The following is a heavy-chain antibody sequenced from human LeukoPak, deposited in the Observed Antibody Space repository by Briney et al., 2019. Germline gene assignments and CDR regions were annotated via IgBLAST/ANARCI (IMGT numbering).Heavy chain of an antibody. CDR2: AHHDGTK. Sequence: GESLRLSCAASGFTFSSYAMFWVRQPPGEGLEWVAYAHHDGTKHYSASLKGRFTVSRDNSKNTVYLQMSCLSAEHTAVYYCAKDTIALSCDHWGEGT. D-gene: IGHD2-2*01. CDR1: GFTFSSYA. J-gene: IGHJ4*02. CDR3: AKDTIALSCDH. V-gene: IGHV3-30*02.